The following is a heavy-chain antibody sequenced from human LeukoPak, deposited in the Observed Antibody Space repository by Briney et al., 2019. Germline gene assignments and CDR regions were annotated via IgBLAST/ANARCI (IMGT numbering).Heavy chain of an antibody. CDR2: INHSGST. D-gene: IGHD2-8*01. V-gene: IGHV4-34*01. Sequence: SETLSLTCAVYGGSISGYYWSWIRQSPGKGLEWIGEINHSGSTNYNPSLKSRVTISVDTSKNQFSLKLSSVTAADTAVYYCARGGWRRKDIVLMVYAIGAFDIWGQGTMVTVSS. CDR1: GGSISGYY. CDR3: ARGGWRRKDIVLMVYAIGAFDI. J-gene: IGHJ3*02.